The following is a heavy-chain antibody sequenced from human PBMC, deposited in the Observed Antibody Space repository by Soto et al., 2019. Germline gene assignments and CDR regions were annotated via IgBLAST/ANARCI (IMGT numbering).Heavy chain of an antibody. J-gene: IGHJ4*02. V-gene: IGHV3-23*01. CDR3: AKVIAASGIGY. Sequence: LRLSCAASGFTFNNYDMSWVRQAPGKGLEWVSVVTYSGGSTYYADSVKGRFTISRDNSKSTLYLQMSSLRVEDTAIYYCAKVIAASGIGYWGQGALVTVSS. CDR1: GFTFNNYD. CDR2: VTYSGGST. D-gene: IGHD6-13*01.